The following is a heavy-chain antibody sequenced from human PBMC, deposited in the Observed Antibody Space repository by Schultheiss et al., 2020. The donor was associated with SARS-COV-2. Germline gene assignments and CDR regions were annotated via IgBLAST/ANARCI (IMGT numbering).Heavy chain of an antibody. J-gene: IGHJ4*02. V-gene: IGHV4-59*10. CDR2: IYTSGST. CDR3: ARAIQLERRRGYYFDY. Sequence: GSLRLSCAASGFTFSSYAMSWVRQAPGKGLEWIGRIYTSGSTNYNPSLKSRVTVSLDTSKNQFSLKLSSVTAADTAVYYCARAIQLERRRGYYFDYWGQGTLVTVSS. CDR1: GFTFSSYA. D-gene: IGHD1-1*01.